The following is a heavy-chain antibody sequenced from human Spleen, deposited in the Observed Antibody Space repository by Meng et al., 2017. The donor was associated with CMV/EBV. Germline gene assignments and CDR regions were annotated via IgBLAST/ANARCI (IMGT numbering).Heavy chain of an antibody. D-gene: IGHD6-6*01. V-gene: IGHV1-69*04. CDR1: GDTFSSYV. CDR2: IIPILGIA. CDR3: ARDEDLDSSSPRNTSDY. Sequence: SVKVSCKASGDTFSSYVISWVRQAPGQGLEWMGRIIPILGIANYAQKFQGRVTITADKSTSTAYMELSSLRSEDTAAYYCARDEDLDSSSPRNTSDYWGQGTLVTISS. J-gene: IGHJ4*02.